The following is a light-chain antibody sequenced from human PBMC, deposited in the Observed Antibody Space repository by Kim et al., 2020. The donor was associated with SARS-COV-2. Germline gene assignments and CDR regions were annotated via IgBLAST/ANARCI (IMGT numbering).Light chain of an antibody. CDR3: QQYDRFWT. Sequence: DIQMTQSPSTLSVSVGDRVTITCRASRPIGSWLDWYQQKPGKAPTLLIYKASSLESGVPSRFSGSGSGTEFTLTISSLQPDDFATYCCQQYDRFWTFGQGTKVDIK. V-gene: IGKV1-5*03. CDR2: KAS. J-gene: IGKJ1*01. CDR1: RPIGSW.